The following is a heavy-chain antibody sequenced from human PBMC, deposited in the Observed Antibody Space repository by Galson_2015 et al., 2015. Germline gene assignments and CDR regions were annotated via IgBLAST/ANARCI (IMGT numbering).Heavy chain of an antibody. CDR3: ARQYYYDSSGYFYYFDY. Sequence: SLRLSCAASGFTFSSYEINWVRQAPGKGLEWVSYISSSGSTIYYADSVKGRFTISRDNARNSLYLQMNSLRAEDTAVYYCARQYYYDSSGYFYYFDYWGQGILVTVSS. J-gene: IGHJ4*02. V-gene: IGHV3-48*03. CDR1: GFTFSSYE. D-gene: IGHD3-22*01. CDR2: ISSSGSTI.